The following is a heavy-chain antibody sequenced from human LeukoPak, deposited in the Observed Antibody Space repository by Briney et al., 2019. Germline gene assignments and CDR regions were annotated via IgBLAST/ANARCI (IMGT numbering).Heavy chain of an antibody. V-gene: IGHV4-34*01. Sequence: SETLSLNCAVYGGSFSGYYWSWIRQPPGKGLEWIGEINHRGSTNYNPSLKSRVTISVDTSKNQFSLKLSSVTAADTAVYYCASRKYFQHWGQGTLVTVSS. CDR1: GGSFSGYY. CDR2: INHRGST. CDR3: ASRKYFQH. J-gene: IGHJ1*01.